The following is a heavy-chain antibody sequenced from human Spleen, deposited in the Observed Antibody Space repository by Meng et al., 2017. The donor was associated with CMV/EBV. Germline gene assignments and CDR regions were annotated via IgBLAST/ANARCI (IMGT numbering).Heavy chain of an antibody. CDR3: TRTSLNCKSSKCYEY. D-gene: IGHD2/OR15-2a*01. J-gene: IGHJ4*02. CDR2: ISPYNGNT. Sequence: YNFGTYGMSWVRQAPGQGLEWMGWISPYNGNTEYAQKFQGRSTVTADTSTSIVYMELRSLTSDDTAVYYCTRTSLNCKSSKCYEYWGQGTLVTVSS. CDR1: YNFGTYG. V-gene: IGHV1-18*01.